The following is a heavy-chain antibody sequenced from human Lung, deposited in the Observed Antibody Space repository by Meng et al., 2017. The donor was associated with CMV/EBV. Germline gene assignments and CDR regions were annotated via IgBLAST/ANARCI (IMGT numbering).Heavy chain of an antibody. J-gene: IGHJ4*02. V-gene: IGHV3-30-3*01. CDR3: ARGIAVAPPSD. Sequence: GGSXRLXCAASGFTFSRFAMHWVRQAPGKGLEWVAVISYDGSNKYYADSVKGRFTISRDNSKNTLYLQMNSLRAEDTAVYHCARGIAVAPPSDWGQGMLVTVSS. D-gene: IGHD6-19*01. CDR1: GFTFSRFA. CDR2: ISYDGSNK.